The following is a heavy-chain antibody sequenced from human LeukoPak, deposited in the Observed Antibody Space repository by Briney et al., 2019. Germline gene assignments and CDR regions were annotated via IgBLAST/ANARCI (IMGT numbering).Heavy chain of an antibody. CDR1: GFTFNSYW. J-gene: IGHJ6*03. V-gene: IGHV3-7*01. D-gene: IGHD2-2*01. CDR3: ARKNRCSSTSCYLYYYMDV. CDR2: IKQDGSEK. Sequence: GGSLRLSCAASGFTFNSYWMSWVRQAPGKGLEWVANIKQDGSEKYYVDSVKGRFTISRDNAKNSLYLQMNSLRAEDTAVYYCARKNRCSSTSCYLYYYMDVWGKGTTVTVSS.